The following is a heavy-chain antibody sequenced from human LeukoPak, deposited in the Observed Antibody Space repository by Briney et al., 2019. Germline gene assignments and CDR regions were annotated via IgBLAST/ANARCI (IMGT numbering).Heavy chain of an antibody. CDR1: GFTFSSYE. CDR3: ARVGGDRGFYYYYYMDA. CDR2: ISSSGSTI. J-gene: IGHJ6*03. V-gene: IGHV3-48*03. D-gene: IGHD2-21*02. Sequence: PGGSLRLSCAASGFTFSSYEMNWVHQAPGKGLEWVSYISSSGSTIYYADSVKGRFTISGDNAKNSLYLQMNSLRAEDTAVYYCARVGGDRGFYYYYYMDAWGKGTTVTVSS.